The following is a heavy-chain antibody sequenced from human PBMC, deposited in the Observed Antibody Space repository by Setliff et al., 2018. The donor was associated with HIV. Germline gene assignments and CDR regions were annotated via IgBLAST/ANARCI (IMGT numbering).Heavy chain of an antibody. CDR2: LNAGYGNT. CDR3: ARESRDIVATSPLDY. Sequence: GASVKVSCKASGYTFSNHTIHWVRQAPGERPEWMGWLNAGYGNTKYSQKLQGRVTITRDISASTAYMELSSLRSEDKAVYYCARESRDIVATSPLDYWGQGTLVTVSS. J-gene: IGHJ4*02. V-gene: IGHV1-3*01. CDR1: GYTFSNHT. D-gene: IGHD5-12*01.